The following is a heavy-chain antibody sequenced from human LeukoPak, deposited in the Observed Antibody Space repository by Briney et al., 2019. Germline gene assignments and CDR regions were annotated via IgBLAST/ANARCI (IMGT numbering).Heavy chain of an antibody. CDR1: GFTFSTYA. J-gene: IGHJ4*02. CDR3: TRGYPIFDY. CDR2: ISGTGDST. D-gene: IGHD3-16*02. V-gene: IGHV3-23*01. Sequence: GSLLLSCAASGFTFSTYAMSWVRQAPGKGLEWVSGISGTGDSTYYPDSVKGRFTISRDNSKNTLYLQMNSLRVEDTAVYYCTRGYPIFDYWGQGTLVTVSS.